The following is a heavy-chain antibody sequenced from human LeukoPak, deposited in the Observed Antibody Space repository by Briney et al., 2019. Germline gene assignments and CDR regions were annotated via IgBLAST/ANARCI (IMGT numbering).Heavy chain of an antibody. J-gene: IGHJ5*02. CDR1: GYTFTSYD. Sequence: ASVKVSCKASGYTFTSYDINWVRQATGQGLEWMGWMNPNSGNTDYAQKFQGRVPITRTTSITTVYWELSSTSSKDTAVSSCQRASSPSSSWYNWFDHWGQGTLVTVSS. D-gene: IGHD6-13*01. CDR3: QRASSPSSSWYNWFDH. V-gene: IGHV1-8*01. CDR2: MNPNSGNT.